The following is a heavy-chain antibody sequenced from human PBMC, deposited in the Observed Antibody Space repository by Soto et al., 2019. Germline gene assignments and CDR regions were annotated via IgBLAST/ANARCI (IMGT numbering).Heavy chain of an antibody. J-gene: IGHJ6*02. D-gene: IGHD3-3*01. Sequence: GGSLRLSCAASGFTFSDYYMSWIRQAPGKGLEWVSYISSSSSYTNYADSVKGRFTISRDNAKDSLYLQMNSLRAEDTAVYYCARAQTYYDFWSDPRPYYYYYGMDVWGQGTTVTVSS. V-gene: IGHV3-11*06. CDR3: ARAQTYYDFWSDPRPYYYYYGMDV. CDR1: GFTFSDYY. CDR2: ISSSSSYT.